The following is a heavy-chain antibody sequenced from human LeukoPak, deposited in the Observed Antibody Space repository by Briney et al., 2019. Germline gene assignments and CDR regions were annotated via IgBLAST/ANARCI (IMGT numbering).Heavy chain of an antibody. CDR1: GGTFNSYA. CDR3: ARDRGCGN. J-gene: IGHJ4*02. CDR2: IIPVLGIA. D-gene: IGHD1-26*01. Sequence: ASVKVSCKASGGTFNSYAISWVRRAPGQGLEWMGRIIPVLGIATHAQKFQGRLTITADKSTSTAYMELSSLRSEDTAVYYCARDRGCGNWGQGTLVTVSS. V-gene: IGHV1-69*04.